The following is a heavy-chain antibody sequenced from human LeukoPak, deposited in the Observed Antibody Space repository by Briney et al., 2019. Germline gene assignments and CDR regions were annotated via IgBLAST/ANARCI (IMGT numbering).Heavy chain of an antibody. CDR2: IKEDGTRK. CDR3: AKDSLGSSSKNWFDP. D-gene: IGHD6-13*01. V-gene: IGHV3-7*03. J-gene: IGHJ5*02. Sequence: GGSLRLSCAASGFTFSSHWMTWVRQAPGKGLEWVANIKEDGTRKNYMDSVKGRFTISRDNSKNTLYLQMNSLRAEDTAVYYCAKDSLGSSSKNWFDPWGQGTLVTVSS. CDR1: GFTFSSHW.